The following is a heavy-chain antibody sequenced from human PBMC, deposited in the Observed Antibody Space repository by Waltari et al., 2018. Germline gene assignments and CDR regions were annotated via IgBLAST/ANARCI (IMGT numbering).Heavy chain of an antibody. D-gene: IGHD2-21*02. Sequence: QVQLQESGPGLVKPSQTLSLTCTVSGGSISRGGYYWSWIRQHPGKGLEWIGYIYYSGSNYYNPSLKSRVTISVDTSKNQFSLKLSSVTAADTAVYYCARECGGNSVNAFDIWGQGTMVTVSS. V-gene: IGHV4-31*03. CDR3: ARECGGNSVNAFDI. CDR2: IYYSGSN. J-gene: IGHJ3*02. CDR1: GGSISRGGYY.